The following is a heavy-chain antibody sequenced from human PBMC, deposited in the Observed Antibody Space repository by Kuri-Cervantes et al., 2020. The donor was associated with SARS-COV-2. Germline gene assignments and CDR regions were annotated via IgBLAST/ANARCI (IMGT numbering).Heavy chain of an antibody. D-gene: IGHD2-21*01. CDR3: TSLQRIPLFDI. CDR2: IRDKDGKYST. V-gene: IGHV3-72*01. Sequence: GGSLRLSCAASGFTFSDHYMDWVRQAPGRGLEWVGRIRDKDGKYSTEYAASVRGGFTISRDDSKKSLYLQMNSLQTEDTAVYYCTSLQRIPLFDIWGQGTVVTVSS. CDR1: GFTFSDHY. J-gene: IGHJ3*02.